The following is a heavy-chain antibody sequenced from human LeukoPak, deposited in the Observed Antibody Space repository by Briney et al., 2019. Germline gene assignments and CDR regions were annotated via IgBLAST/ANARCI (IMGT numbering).Heavy chain of an antibody. CDR3: SEGYFEPFDH. CDR1: GASVSSSH. V-gene: IGHV4-59*02. J-gene: IGHJ4*02. D-gene: IGHD2/OR15-2a*01. Sequence: SETLTLTCVVSGASVSSSHWNWIRQLPGKGLEWIGCLSYTGKTDYNPSLTSRVTISLDSSKNQVSLKLRSVTAADTAVYYCSEGYFEPFDHWGQGTLVTVSS. CDR2: LSYTGKT.